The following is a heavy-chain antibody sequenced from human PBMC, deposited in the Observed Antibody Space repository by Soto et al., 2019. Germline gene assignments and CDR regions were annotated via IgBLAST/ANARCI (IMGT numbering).Heavy chain of an antibody. V-gene: IGHV1-18*01. J-gene: IGHJ6*02. CDR2: ISAYNGNT. CDR1: GYTFTSYG. CDR3: ARWPWDIVLVPAALSLNYYYYYYGMDV. Sequence: ASVKVSCKASGYTFTSYGISWVRQAPGQGLEWMGWISAYNGNTNYAQKLQGRVTMTTDTSTSTAYMELRSLRSDDTAVYYCARWPWDIVLVPAALSLNYYYYYYGMDVWG. D-gene: IGHD2-2*01.